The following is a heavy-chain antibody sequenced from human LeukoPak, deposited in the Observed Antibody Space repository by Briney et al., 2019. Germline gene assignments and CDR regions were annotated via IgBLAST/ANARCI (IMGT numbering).Heavy chain of an antibody. CDR2: IYSGGST. V-gene: IGHV3-66*01. J-gene: IGHJ4*02. CDR1: GFTVSSNC. D-gene: IGHD3-3*01. Sequence: TGGSLRLSCAASGFTVSSNCMSWVRQAPGKGLEWVSVIYSGGSTYYADSVKGRFTVSRDNSKNTLYLQMNSLRAEDTAVYYCARGYDFWSGYSPNFDYWGQGTLVTVSS. CDR3: ARGYDFWSGYSPNFDY.